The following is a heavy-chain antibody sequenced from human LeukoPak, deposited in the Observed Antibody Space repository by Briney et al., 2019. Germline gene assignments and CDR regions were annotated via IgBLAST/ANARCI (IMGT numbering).Heavy chain of an antibody. J-gene: IGHJ6*03. CDR1: GYSISSSYY. Sequence: SETLSLTCAVSGYSISSSYYWSWIRQPAGKGLEWIGRIYTSGSTNYNPSLKSRVTISVDTSKNQFSLKLSSVTAADTAVYYCAREVTTPLDYYYYYMDVWGKGTTVTVSS. V-gene: IGHV4-61*02. CDR2: IYTSGST. CDR3: AREVTTPLDYYYYYMDV. D-gene: IGHD4-11*01.